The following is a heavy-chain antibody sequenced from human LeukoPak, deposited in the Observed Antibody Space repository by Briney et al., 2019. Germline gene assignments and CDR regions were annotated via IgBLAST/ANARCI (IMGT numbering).Heavy chain of an antibody. CDR1: GGSISSYY. CDR3: ARHSVRSGLPQELKK. V-gene: IGHV4-4*09. J-gene: IGHJ4*02. CDR2: IYTSGST. D-gene: IGHD3-3*01. Sequence: SETLSLTCTVSGGSISSYYWSWIRQPPGKGLEWIGYIYTSGSTNYNPSLKSRVTISVDTSKNQFSLKLSSVTAADTAVYYCARHSVRSGLPQELKKWGQGTLVTVSS.